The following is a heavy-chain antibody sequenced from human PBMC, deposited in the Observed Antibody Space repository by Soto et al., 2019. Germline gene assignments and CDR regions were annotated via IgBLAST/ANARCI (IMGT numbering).Heavy chain of an antibody. J-gene: IGHJ2*01. CDR1: GFTFINYA. Sequence: EVQLLESGGGLVQPGGSLRLSCVGSGFTFINYAMNWVRQNPVKGLELGSTSSGGGDRTFDADTVKGRFTISRDNSKNTVNLQMNSLSADDTAVYYCARKVLGSTSRPDWWYFDLWGRGTLVTVSS. D-gene: IGHD2-2*01. CDR2: SSGGGDRT. V-gene: IGHV3-23*01. CDR3: ARKVLGSTSRPDWWYFDL.